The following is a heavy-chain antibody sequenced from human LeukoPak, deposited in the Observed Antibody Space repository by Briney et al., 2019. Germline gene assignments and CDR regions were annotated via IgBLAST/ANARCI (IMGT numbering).Heavy chain of an antibody. CDR3: ARDYSSSSGKHAFDI. V-gene: IGHV3-30-3*01. CDR2: ISYDGNNE. D-gene: IGHD6-13*01. CDR1: GFTFSSYT. Sequence: PGGSLRLSCAASGFTFSSYTMHRVRQARGKGLEWVAVISYDGNNEYYADSVKRRFTISRDNAKNSLYLQMNSRRAEDTAVYYCARDYSSSSGKHAFDIWGQGTMVTVSS. J-gene: IGHJ3*02.